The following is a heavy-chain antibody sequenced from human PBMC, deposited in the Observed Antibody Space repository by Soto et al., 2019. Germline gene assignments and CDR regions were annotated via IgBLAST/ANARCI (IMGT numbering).Heavy chain of an antibody. CDR3: ARTYYDFWSGYWRWFDP. V-gene: IGHV4-59*01. D-gene: IGHD3-3*01. CDR2: IYYSGST. Sequence: TSETLSLTCTVSGVSISGYYWSWIRQPPGKGLEWIGYIYYSGSTNYNPSLKSRVTISIDTSKNQFSLKLSSVTAADTAVYYCARTYYDFWSGYWRWFDPWGQGTLVTVSS. J-gene: IGHJ5*02. CDR1: GVSISGYY.